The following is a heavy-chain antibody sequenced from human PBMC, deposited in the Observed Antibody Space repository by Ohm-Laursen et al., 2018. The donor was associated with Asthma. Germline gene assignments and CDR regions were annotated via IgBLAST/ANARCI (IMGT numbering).Heavy chain of an antibody. Sequence: ETLSLTCAASEFTFSLYSMNWVRQAPGKGLEWVSYISSSSSTIYYADSVKGRFTISRDNAKNSLYLQMDNLRAEDAAIYYCAREWGGMDVWGQGTTVTVSS. J-gene: IGHJ6*02. CDR2: ISSSSSTI. V-gene: IGHV3-48*01. CDR3: AREWGGMDV. D-gene: IGHD3-16*01. CDR1: EFTFSLYS.